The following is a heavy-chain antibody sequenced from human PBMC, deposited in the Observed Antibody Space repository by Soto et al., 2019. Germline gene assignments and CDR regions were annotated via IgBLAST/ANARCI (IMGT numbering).Heavy chain of an antibody. CDR1: GFTFSDYW. D-gene: IGHD6-13*01. CDR3: ARVAVAAPRSWYFDL. Sequence: EVQLVESGGGLVQPGGSRRLSCAASGFTFSDYWMHWFRQAPGKGLVWVSRIRGDGSSTSHADSVKGRLTIYRDNAKDTLYLQMNSLTVEDTAIYYCARVAVAAPRSWYFDLWGRGTLVTVSS. CDR2: IRGDGSST. V-gene: IGHV3-74*01. J-gene: IGHJ2*01.